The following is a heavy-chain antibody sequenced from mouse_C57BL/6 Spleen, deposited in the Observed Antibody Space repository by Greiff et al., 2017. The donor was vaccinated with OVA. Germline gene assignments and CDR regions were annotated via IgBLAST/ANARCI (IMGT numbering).Heavy chain of an antibody. D-gene: IGHD1-1*01. J-gene: IGHJ1*03. V-gene: IGHV1-39*01. CDR3: ARSGYYGSSYWYFDV. Sequence: EVKLMESGPELVKPGASVKISCKASGYSFTDYNMNWVKQSNGKSLEWIGVINPNYGTTSYNQKFKGKATLTVDQSSSTAYMQLNSLTSEDSAVYYCARSGYYGSSYWYFDVWGTGTTVTVSS. CDR2: INPNYGTT. CDR1: GYSFTDYN.